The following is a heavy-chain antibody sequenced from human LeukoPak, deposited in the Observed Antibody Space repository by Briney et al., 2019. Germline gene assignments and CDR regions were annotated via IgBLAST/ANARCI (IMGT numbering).Heavy chain of an antibody. J-gene: IGHJ4*02. CDR1: GGTFSSYV. CDR2: IIPIFGTA. D-gene: IGHD6-13*01. V-gene: IGHV1-69*05. CDR3: ASSFRSSSWYVGVY. Sequence: SVMVSCKASGGTFSSYVISWVRQAPGQGLEWMGGIIPIFGTANYAQKFQGRVTITTDESTSTAYMELSSLRSEDTAVYYCASSFRSSSWYVGVYWGQGTLVTVSS.